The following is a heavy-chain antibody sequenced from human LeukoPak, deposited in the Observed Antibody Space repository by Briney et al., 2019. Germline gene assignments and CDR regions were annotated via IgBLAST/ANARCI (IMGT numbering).Heavy chain of an antibody. CDR1: GGSISSGSYY. CDR3: ASGVTGYSSS. J-gene: IGHJ4*02. D-gene: IGHD6-13*01. CDR2: IYTSGST. Sequence: SETLSLTCTVSGGSISSGSYYWSWIRQPAGKGLEWIGRIYTSGSTNYNPSLKSRVTISVDTSKNQSSLKLSSVTAADTAVYYCASGVTGYSSSWGQGTLVTVSS. V-gene: IGHV4-61*02.